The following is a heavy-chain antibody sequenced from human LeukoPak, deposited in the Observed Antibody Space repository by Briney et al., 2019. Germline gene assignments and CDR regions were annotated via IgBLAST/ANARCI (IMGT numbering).Heavy chain of an antibody. CDR3: ARDRIRFLEWLLSGGFDP. D-gene: IGHD3-3*01. CDR1: GYTFTSYY. Sequence: ASVKVSCKASGYTFTSYYMHWVRQAPGQGLEWMGWINPNSGGTNYAQKFQGRVTMTRDTSISTAYMELSRLRSDDTAVYYCARDRIRFLEWLLSGGFDPWGQGTLVTVSS. J-gene: IGHJ5*02. CDR2: INPNSGGT. V-gene: IGHV1-2*02.